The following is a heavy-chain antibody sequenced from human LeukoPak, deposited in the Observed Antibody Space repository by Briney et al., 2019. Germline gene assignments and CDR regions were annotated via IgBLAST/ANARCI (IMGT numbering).Heavy chain of an antibody. Sequence: GGSLRLSCAASGFTFSSYWMSWVRQAPGKGLEWVANIRQDGSEKYYVDSVKGRFTISRDNAKNSLYLQMNSLRAEDTAVYYCAVLWSGYSWAFDIWGQGTMVTVSS. CDR3: AVLWSGYSWAFDI. J-gene: IGHJ3*02. CDR1: GFTFSSYW. CDR2: IRQDGSEK. V-gene: IGHV3-7*01. D-gene: IGHD3-3*01.